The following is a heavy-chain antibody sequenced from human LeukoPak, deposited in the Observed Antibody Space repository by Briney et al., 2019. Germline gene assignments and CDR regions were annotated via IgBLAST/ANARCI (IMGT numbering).Heavy chain of an antibody. CDR3: ARDRPMVRGFGEGFYFYGMDV. CDR2: IRIKRNNYTT. D-gene: IGHD3-10*01. J-gene: IGHJ6*02. Sequence: PGGFLRLSCAASGFTFSDHYMDWVRQAPGKGLEWVGRIRIKRNNYTTEYAASVKGRFTISRDDSKGSLYLQMNSLKTEDSAVYHCARDRPMVRGFGEGFYFYGMDVWGQGTTVTVSS. CDR1: GFTFSDHY. V-gene: IGHV3-72*01.